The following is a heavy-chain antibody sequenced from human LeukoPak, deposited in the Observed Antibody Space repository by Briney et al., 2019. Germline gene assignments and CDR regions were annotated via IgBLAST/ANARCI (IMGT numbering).Heavy chain of an antibody. CDR1: GGTFSSYA. Sequence: SVKVSCEASGGTFSSYAISWVRQAPGQGLEWMGRIIPILGIANYAQKFQGRVTITADKSTSTAYMELSSLRSEDTAVYYCARAGSLGISVPYYYYGMDVWGQGTTVTVSS. CDR2: IIPILGIA. V-gene: IGHV1-69*04. J-gene: IGHJ6*02. CDR3: ARAGSLGISVPYYYYGMDV. D-gene: IGHD7-27*01.